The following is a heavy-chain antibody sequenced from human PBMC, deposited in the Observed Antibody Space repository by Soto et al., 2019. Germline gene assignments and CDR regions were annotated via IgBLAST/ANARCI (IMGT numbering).Heavy chain of an antibody. Sequence: EVQLVESGGGLVQPGGSLRLSCAASGITFSNYWMHWVRQAPGKGLVWVSRINSDGSSTSYADSVKGRFTISRDNAKNTLYLQMNSLRAEDTAVYYCARDKSAPYDSSGNPGYWGQGTLVTVSS. CDR3: ARDKSAPYDSSGNPGY. CDR1: GITFSNYW. J-gene: IGHJ4*02. CDR2: INSDGSST. V-gene: IGHV3-74*01. D-gene: IGHD3-22*01.